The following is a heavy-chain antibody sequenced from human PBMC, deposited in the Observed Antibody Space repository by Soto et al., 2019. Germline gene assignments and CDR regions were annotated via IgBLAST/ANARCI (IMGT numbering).Heavy chain of an antibody. V-gene: IGHV4-59*08. D-gene: IGHD3-3*01. Sequence: PSETLSLTCTVSGGSISGYYWSWIRQPPGKGLEWIGYMYNTGSTVYNPSFKSRVTISVDTSKNQFSLKLNSVTAADTAVYYCARHSPAISISDHWGQGTLVTVSS. J-gene: IGHJ4*02. CDR3: ARHSPAISISDH. CDR2: MYNTGST. CDR1: GGSISGYY.